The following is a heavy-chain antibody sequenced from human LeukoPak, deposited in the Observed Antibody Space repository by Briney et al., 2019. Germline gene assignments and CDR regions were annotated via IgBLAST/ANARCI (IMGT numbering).Heavy chain of an antibody. J-gene: IGHJ4*02. CDR2: INAGNGNT. D-gene: IGHD3-3*01. Sequence: ASVKVSCKASGYTFTSYAMDWVGQAPGQRLEWMGWINAGNGNTKYSKECQARVRITRDTSGSTAYMTLSGLESDDMAVYYCARAVGLLYEIDYWGQGTLVNVSS. CDR3: ARAVGLLYEIDY. CDR1: GYTFTSYA. V-gene: IGHV1-3*03.